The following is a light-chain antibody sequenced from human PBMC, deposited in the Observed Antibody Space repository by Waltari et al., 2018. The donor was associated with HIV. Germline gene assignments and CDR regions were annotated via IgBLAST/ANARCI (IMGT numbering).Light chain of an antibody. CDR3: CSYAGSYTYV. Sequence: QSALTQPRSVSGSPGQSLTISCTGTSSYVGGYNYVSSYQQHPGKAPKLLIYDVSKRPSGVPDRFSGSKSGNTASLTISGLQAEDEADYYCCSYAGSYTYVFGTVTKVTVL. CDR2: DVS. V-gene: IGLV2-11*01. J-gene: IGLJ1*01. CDR1: SSYVGGYNY.